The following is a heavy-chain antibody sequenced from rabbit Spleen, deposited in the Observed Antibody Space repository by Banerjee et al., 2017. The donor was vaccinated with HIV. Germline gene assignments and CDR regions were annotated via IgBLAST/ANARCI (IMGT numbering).Heavy chain of an antibody. Sequence: QSLEESGGGLVKPEGSLTLTCTASGFSFSGSYYMCWVRQPPGKGPEWIGCVYTDNGNTYYATWAKGRFTISKTSSTTVTLQMTSLTAADTATYFCAREDYYSSINYAMDLWGPGTLVTVS. CDR2: VYTDNGNT. CDR1: GFSFSGSYY. CDR3: AREDYYSSINYAMDL. J-gene: IGHJ6*01. D-gene: IGHD1-1*01. V-gene: IGHV1S40*01.